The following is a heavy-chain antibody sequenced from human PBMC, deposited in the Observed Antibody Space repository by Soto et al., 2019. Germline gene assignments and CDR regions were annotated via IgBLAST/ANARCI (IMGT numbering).Heavy chain of an antibody. D-gene: IGHD3-22*01. CDR1: GYTLTSYV. V-gene: IGHV1-3*01. CDR2: INAGNGNT. Sequence: ASVKISSTASGYTLTSYVIHWVRKTPGQRLEWMGWINAGNGNTKYSQKFQGRVTITADESTSTAYMELSSLRSEDTAVYYCTRDRGRRYNDGRGYYYSAYWGQGTLVTVSS. CDR3: TRDRGRRYNDGRGYYYSAY. J-gene: IGHJ4*02.